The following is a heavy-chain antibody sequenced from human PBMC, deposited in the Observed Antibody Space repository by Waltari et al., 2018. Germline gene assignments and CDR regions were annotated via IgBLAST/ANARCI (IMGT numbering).Heavy chain of an antibody. V-gene: IGHV4-38-2*01. CDR1: GYSISSGYY. CDR2: IYHSGST. J-gene: IGHJ4*02. Sequence: QVQLQESGPGLVKPSEPLSLTCAVSGYSISSGYYWGWIRQPPGKGLEWIGSIYHSGSTYYNPSLKSRVTISVDTSKNQFSLKLSSVTAADTAVYYCARGVGDIVVGRGQYYFDYWGQGTLVTVSS. CDR3: ARGVGDIVVGRGQYYFDY. D-gene: IGHD2-15*01.